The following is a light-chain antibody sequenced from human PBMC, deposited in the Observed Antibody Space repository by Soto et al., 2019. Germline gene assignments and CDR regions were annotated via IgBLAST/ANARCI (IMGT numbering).Light chain of an antibody. V-gene: IGLV2-14*01. Sequence: QSVLTQPASVSGSPGHSITISCTGTSSDVGGYNYVSWYQQHPGKAPKLMVFEVSNRPSGVSTRFSGSKSGNTAPLTISGLQAEEEADSYCSSYTSRNTRVFGTGTKVTVL. CDR1: SSDVGGYNY. CDR2: EVS. CDR3: SSYTSRNTRV. J-gene: IGLJ1*01.